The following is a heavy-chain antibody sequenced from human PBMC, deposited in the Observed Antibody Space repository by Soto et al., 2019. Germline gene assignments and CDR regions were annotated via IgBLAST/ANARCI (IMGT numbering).Heavy chain of an antibody. J-gene: IGHJ4*02. Sequence: QVQLVQSGAEEQKPGASVKVSCKASGYTFTSYAMHWVRQAPGQRLEWMGWINAGNGNTKYSQKFQGRDTITRDTSASTAYMELSILRSEDTAVYYCARSIVVVTALDYWGQGTLVTFSS. V-gene: IGHV1-3*05. D-gene: IGHD2-21*02. CDR3: ARSIVVVTALDY. CDR1: GYTFTSYA. CDR2: INAGNGNT.